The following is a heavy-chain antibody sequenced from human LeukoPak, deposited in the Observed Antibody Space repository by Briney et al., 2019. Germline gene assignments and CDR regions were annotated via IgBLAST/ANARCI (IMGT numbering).Heavy chain of an antibody. V-gene: IGHV3-9*01. CDR3: ARDPGSLPAAIGYCYYGMDV. D-gene: IGHD2-2*02. CDR1: GFIFENYA. Sequence: GGSLRLSCAASGFIFENYAMQWVRQAPGKGLEWVSGISWNSGRIDYADSVKGRFTISRDNAKNSLYLQMNSLKTEDTALYYCARDPGSLPAAIGYCYYGMDVWGQGTTVTVSS. J-gene: IGHJ6*02. CDR2: ISWNSGRI.